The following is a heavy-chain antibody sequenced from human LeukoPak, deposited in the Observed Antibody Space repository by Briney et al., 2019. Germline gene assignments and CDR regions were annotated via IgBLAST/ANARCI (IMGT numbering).Heavy chain of an antibody. CDR2: ISSSGSTI. J-gene: IGHJ6*04. Sequence: GGSLRLSCAASGFTFSTYNMNWVRQAPGKGLEWVSCISSSGSTIYYADYLKGRFTISRDNAKSSLYLQMNSLRAEDTAVYYCAELGITMIGGVWGKGTTVTISS. CDR3: AELGITMIGGV. D-gene: IGHD3-10*02. V-gene: IGHV3-48*04. CDR1: GFTFSTYN.